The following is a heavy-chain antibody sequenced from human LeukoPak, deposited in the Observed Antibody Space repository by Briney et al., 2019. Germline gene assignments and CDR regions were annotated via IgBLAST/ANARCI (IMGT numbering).Heavy chain of an antibody. CDR3: ARGSSGALPFGGSELIDY. CDR1: GYTFTSYD. Sequence: GASVKVSCKASGYTFTSYDINWVRQATGQGLEWMGWMNPNSGNTGYAQKFQGRVTITRNTSISTAYMELSSLRSEDTAVYYCARGSSGALPFGGSELIDYWGQGTLVTVSS. J-gene: IGHJ4*02. V-gene: IGHV1-8*03. D-gene: IGHD3-16*01. CDR2: MNPNSGNT.